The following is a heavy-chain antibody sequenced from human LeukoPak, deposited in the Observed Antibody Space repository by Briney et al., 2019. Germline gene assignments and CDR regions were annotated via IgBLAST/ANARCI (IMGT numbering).Heavy chain of an antibody. CDR1: GGSISIYY. V-gene: IGHV4-59*12. Sequence: SETLSLTCSVSGGSISIYYWSWIRQPPGKGLEWIGYIYHSGSTYYSPSLKSRVTISVDRSKNQFSLKLSSVTAADTAVYYCARGTERASWFDPWGQRTLVTVSS. D-gene: IGHD1-1*01. CDR2: IYHSGST. CDR3: ARGTERASWFDP. J-gene: IGHJ5*02.